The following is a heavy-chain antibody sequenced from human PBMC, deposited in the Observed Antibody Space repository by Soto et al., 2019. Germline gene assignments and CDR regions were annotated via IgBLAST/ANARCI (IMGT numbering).Heavy chain of an antibody. Sequence: ASVKVSCEASGYTFTSYGISWVRQAPGQGLEWMGWISAYNGNTNYAQKLQGRVTMTTDTSTSTAYMELRSLRSDDTAVYYCARDSGHCSSTSCYPFDYWGQGTLVTVSS. CDR3: ARDSGHCSSTSCYPFDY. CDR1: GYTFTSYG. CDR2: ISAYNGNT. D-gene: IGHD2-2*01. J-gene: IGHJ4*02. V-gene: IGHV1-18*01.